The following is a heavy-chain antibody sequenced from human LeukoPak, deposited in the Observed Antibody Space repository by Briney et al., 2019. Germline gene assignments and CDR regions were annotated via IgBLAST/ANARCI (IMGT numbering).Heavy chain of an antibody. CDR2: IWYDGSNK. Sequence: GGSLRLSCAASGFTFSSYGMHWVRQAPGKGLEWVAVIWYDGSNKYYADSVKGRFTISRDNSKNTLYLQMNSLRAEDTAVYYCARGEYCSGGSCYSPEYYFDYWGQGTLVTVSS. J-gene: IGHJ4*02. CDR3: ARGEYCSGGSCYSPEYYFDY. CDR1: GFTFSSYG. D-gene: IGHD2-15*01. V-gene: IGHV3-33*01.